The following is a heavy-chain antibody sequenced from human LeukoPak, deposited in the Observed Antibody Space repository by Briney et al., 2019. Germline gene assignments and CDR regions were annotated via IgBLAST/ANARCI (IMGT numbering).Heavy chain of an antibody. CDR3: AKDEEDIAAAGEFDY. J-gene: IGHJ4*02. CDR2: ISAYNGNT. D-gene: IGHD6-13*01. V-gene: IGHV1-18*01. CDR1: GYTFTSYG. Sequence: ASVKVSCKASGYTFTSYGISWVRQAPGQGLEWMGWISAYNGNTNYAQKLQDRVTMTTDTSTSTAYMELRSLRSDDTAVYYCAKDEEDIAAAGEFDYWGQGTLVTVSS.